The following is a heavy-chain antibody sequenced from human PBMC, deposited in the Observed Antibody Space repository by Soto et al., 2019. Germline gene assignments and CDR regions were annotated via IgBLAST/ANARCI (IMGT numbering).Heavy chain of an antibody. CDR1: GFTFSSYA. J-gene: IGHJ3*02. V-gene: IGHV3-30-3*01. CDR2: ISYDGSNK. CDR3: ARDSGVDAFDI. Sequence: PGGSLSLSCAASGFTFSSYAMHWVRQAPGKGLEWVAVISYDGSNKYYADSVKGRFTISRDNSKNTLYLQMNSLRAEDTAVYYCARDSGVDAFDIWGQGTMVTVSS.